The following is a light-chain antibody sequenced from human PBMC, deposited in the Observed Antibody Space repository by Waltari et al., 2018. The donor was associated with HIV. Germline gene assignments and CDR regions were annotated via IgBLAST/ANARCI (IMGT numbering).Light chain of an antibody. J-gene: IGKJ1*01. CDR2: AAS. CDR3: QQYIEWPLT. V-gene: IGKV3-15*01. Sequence: EIVMTQSPVTLSVSPGQRATLSCRASQTISGNIAWYQQKPGQAPRLLIFAASTRATGVPARFSGSGFGTEFTLSISDLQSEDFAIYRCQQYIEWPLTFGQGTKVEVK. CDR1: QTISGN.